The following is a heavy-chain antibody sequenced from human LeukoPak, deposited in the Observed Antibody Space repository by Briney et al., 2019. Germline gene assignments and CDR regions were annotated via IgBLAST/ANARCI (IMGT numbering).Heavy chain of an antibody. Sequence: PSETLSLTCTVSGGSISRSSYYWGWIRQPPGKGLEWIGSIYYSGSTYYSPSLKSRITISVDTSKNQFSLKMSSVTAADTALYYCTRQYSSGRGDFDYWGQGTLVTVSS. J-gene: IGHJ4*02. V-gene: IGHV4-39*01. CDR1: GGSISRSSYY. CDR2: IYYSGST. D-gene: IGHD6-19*01. CDR3: TRQYSSGRGDFDY.